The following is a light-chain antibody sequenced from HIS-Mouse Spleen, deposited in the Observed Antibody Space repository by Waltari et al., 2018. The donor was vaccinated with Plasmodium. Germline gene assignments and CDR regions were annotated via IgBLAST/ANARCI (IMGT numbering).Light chain of an antibody. CDR2: YYSDSDK. J-gene: IGLJ3*02. V-gene: IGLV5-37*01. CDR3: MIWPSNASGV. Sequence: QPVLTQPPSSSASPGESARLTCTLPSDINVGSYNIYWYHQTHGSPPRYLLYYYSDSDKGQGSGVPSRFSGSKDASANTGILLISGLQSEDEADYYCMIWPSNASGVFGGGTKLTVL. CDR1: SDINVGSYN.